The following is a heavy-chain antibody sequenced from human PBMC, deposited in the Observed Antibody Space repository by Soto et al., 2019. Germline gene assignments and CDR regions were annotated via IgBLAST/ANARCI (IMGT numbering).Heavy chain of an antibody. CDR2: IKSDGSIT. CDR3: AATVATRPN. Sequence: EVLLVESGVGLVQPGGSLRLSCAASGFTFSSNCMHWVRQAPGKGPVWVSRIKSDGSITNYADAVKGRCTISRDNAKNTLYLQMHSLRTEDRAVYYCAATVATRPNWGQGTLITVSS. CDR1: GFTFSSNC. J-gene: IGHJ4*02. V-gene: IGHV3-74*01.